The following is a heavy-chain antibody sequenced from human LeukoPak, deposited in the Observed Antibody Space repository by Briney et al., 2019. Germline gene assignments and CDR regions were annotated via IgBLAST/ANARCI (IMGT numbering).Heavy chain of an antibody. J-gene: IGHJ4*02. Sequence: GGSLRLSCAASGFTFSYYTMHWVRQAPGKGLEWVAVISYDGSNKYYADSVKGRFTISRDNSKYTLYLQMNSLRAEDTALYYCAKSPVQYCTDNSCRYLDFDYWGQGTLITVSS. V-gene: IGHV3-30-3*02. CDR2: ISYDGSNK. CDR1: GFTFSYYT. CDR3: AKSPVQYCTDNSCRYLDFDY. D-gene: IGHD2-8*02.